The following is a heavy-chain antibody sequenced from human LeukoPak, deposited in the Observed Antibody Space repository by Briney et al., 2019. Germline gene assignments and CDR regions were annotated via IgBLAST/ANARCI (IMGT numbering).Heavy chain of an antibody. Sequence: GGSLRLSCAASGFTFSSYVMHWVRQAPGKGLEGVAIISYDGSNEYYADSVKGRFTISRDNSKNTLYLQMNSLRAADTAVYYCAKGGSSSWDYFDYWGQGTLVTVSS. V-gene: IGHV3-30*04. J-gene: IGHJ4*02. CDR3: AKGGSSSWDYFDY. CDR1: GFTFSSYV. CDR2: ISYDGSNE. D-gene: IGHD6-13*01.